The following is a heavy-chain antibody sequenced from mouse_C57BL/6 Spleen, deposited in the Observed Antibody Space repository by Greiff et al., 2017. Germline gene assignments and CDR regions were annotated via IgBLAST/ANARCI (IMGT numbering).Heavy chain of an antibody. CDR1: GFTFSDYG. CDR3: ARAFITTVVADFYCAMDY. V-gene: IGHV5-17*01. J-gene: IGHJ4*01. Sequence: EVKVVESGGGLVKPGGSLKLSCAASGFTFSDYGMHWVRQAPEKGLEWVAYISSGSSTIYYADTVKGRFTISRDNAKNTLFLQMISLRSEDTAMYYCARAFITTVVADFYCAMDYWGQGTSVTVSS. D-gene: IGHD1-1*01. CDR2: ISSGSSTI.